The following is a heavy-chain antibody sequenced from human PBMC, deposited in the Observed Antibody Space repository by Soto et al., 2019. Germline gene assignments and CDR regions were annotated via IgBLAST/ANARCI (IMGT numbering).Heavy chain of an antibody. D-gene: IGHD2-15*01. V-gene: IGHV1-2*04. CDR2: INPNSGGT. J-gene: IGHJ6*02. Sequence: QVQLVQSGAEVKKPGASVKVSCKASGYTFTGYYMHWVRQAPGQGLEWMGWINPNSGGTNYAQKFQGWVTMTRDTSISTAYMELSRLRSDDTAVYYCARDFDKDNHYYGMDVWGQGTTVTVSS. CDR1: GYTFTGYY. CDR3: ARDFDKDNHYYGMDV.